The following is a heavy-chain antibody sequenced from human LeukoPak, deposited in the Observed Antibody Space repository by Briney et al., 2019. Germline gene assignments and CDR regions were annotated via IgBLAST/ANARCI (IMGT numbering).Heavy chain of an antibody. V-gene: IGHV4-34*01. CDR1: GGSFSGYY. CDR2: INHSGSN. J-gene: IGHJ4*02. Sequence: AETLSLTCAVSGGSFSGYYLSWIRQPPGKGLEWVGEINHSGSNNYNPSLKRRVTISVDKYKKQFSLKLSTVPAADTAVYYYGRGVEVVTRWGQGTLVTVSS. CDR3: GRGVEVVTR. D-gene: IGHD4-23*01.